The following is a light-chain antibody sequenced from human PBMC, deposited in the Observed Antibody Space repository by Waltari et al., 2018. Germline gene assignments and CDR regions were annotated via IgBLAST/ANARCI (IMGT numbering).Light chain of an antibody. CDR2: EDS. J-gene: IGLJ3*02. CDR3: QARGNNDVV. CDR1: KWGNPY. V-gene: IGLV3-1*01. Sequence: ALTPPPSVSVSPGQTATITCAGYKWGNPYVSWYQQPSGQPPLLVIYEDSRRPSGIPERFSGDNSGNTATLTIGDTQSVDEADYFCQARGNNDVVFGGGTKLTVL.